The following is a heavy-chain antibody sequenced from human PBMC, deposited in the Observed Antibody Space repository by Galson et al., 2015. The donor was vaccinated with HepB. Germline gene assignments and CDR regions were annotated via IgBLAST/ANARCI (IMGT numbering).Heavy chain of an antibody. CDR2: INHSGST. D-gene: IGHD6-6*01. V-gene: IGHV4-34*01. CDR1: GGSFSGYY. Sequence: SETLSLTCAVYGGSFSGYYWSWIRQPPGKGLEWIGEINHSGSTNYNPSLKSRVTISVDTSKNRFSLKLSSVTAADTAVYYCALNEYSSSVLWAYWGQGTLVTVSS. CDR3: ALNEYSSSVLWAY. J-gene: IGHJ4*02.